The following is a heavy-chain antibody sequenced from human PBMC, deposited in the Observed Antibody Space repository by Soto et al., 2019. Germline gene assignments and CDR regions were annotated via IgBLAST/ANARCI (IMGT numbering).Heavy chain of an antibody. D-gene: IGHD6-13*01. Sequence: PSETLSLTCPVSGGSISSCDYYWSLIRQPPGKVLEWIGYIYYSGSTYYNPSLKSRVTISVDTSKNQFSLKLSSVTAADTAVYYCASFPSSWDKNWFDPWGQGTRVTVSS. CDR2: IYYSGST. J-gene: IGHJ5*02. CDR1: GGSISSCDYY. CDR3: ASFPSSWDKNWFDP. V-gene: IGHV4-30-4*01.